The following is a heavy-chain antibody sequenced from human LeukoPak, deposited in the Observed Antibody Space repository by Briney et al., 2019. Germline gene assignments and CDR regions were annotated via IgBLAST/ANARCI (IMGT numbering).Heavy chain of an antibody. J-gene: IGHJ4*02. CDR3: ARWPLGY. CDR2: ISYDGSNK. V-gene: IGHV3-30*04. CDR1: GFTFSSYA. Sequence: GGSLRHSCAASGFTFSSYAMHWVRQAPGKGLEWVAVISYDGSNKYYADSVKGRFTISRDNSKNTLYLQMNSLRAEDTAVYYCARWPLGYWGQGTLVTVSS. D-gene: IGHD5-12*01.